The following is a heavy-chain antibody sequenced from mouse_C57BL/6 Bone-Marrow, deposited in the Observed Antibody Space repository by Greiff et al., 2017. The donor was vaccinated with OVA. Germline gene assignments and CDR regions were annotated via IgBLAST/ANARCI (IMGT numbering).Heavy chain of an antibody. D-gene: IGHD1-1*01. CDR3: ARSALIYYYGSSRDWYFDV. CDR1: GFNIKNTY. CDR2: IDPANGNT. J-gene: IGHJ1*03. V-gene: IGHV14-3*01. Sequence: EVKLQESVAELVRPGASVKLSCTASGFNIKNTYMHWVKQRPEQGLEWIGRIDPANGNTKYAPKFQGKATITADTSSNTAYLQLSSLTSEDTAIYYCARSALIYYYGSSRDWYFDVWGTGTTVTVSS.